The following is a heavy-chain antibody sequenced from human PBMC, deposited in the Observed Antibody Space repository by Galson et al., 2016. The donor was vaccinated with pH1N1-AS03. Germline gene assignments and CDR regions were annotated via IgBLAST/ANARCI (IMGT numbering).Heavy chain of an antibody. CDR2: IYYTGAT. J-gene: IGHJ3*01. V-gene: IGHV4-61*08. CDR1: GGSVSSGGYY. D-gene: IGHD2-15*01. Sequence: SETLSLTCTVSGGSVSSGGYYWSWLRQPPGERLEWIAYIYYTGATNYNPSLKSRVTISIDTSKNQFSLKLSSVTAADTAVYYCAREWSAFDFWGQGTVVTVSS. CDR3: AREWSAFDF.